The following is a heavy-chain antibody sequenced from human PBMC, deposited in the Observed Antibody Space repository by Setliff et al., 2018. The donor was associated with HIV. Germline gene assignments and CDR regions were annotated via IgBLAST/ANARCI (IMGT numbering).Heavy chain of an antibody. V-gene: IGHV1-46*01. CDR2: MNPNGRST. CDR3: ARVDCSISTCDDEYFFDY. D-gene: IGHD6-13*01. J-gene: IGHJ4*02. Sequence: ASVKVSCKASGYTFTSYYIHWLRQVPGQGLEWMGVMNPNGRSTDFAQKFQGRLSLTTDTSTNTVYLELNSLRSDDTAVYYCARVDCSISTCDDEYFFDYWGQGTLVTVSS. CDR1: GYTFTSYY.